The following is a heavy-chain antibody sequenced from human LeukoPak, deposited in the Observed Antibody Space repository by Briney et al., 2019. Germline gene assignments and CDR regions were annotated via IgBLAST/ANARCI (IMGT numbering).Heavy chain of an antibody. CDR3: AVTEMATAPGDY. J-gene: IGHJ4*02. CDR1: GYTFTSYY. V-gene: IGHV1-46*01. D-gene: IGHD5-24*01. Sequence: ASVKVSCKASGYTFTSYYMHWVRQAPGQGLEWMGIINPSGGSTSYAQKFQGRVTITRDMSTSTVYMELSSLRSEDTAVYYCAVTEMATAPGDYWGQGTLVTVSS. CDR2: INPSGGST.